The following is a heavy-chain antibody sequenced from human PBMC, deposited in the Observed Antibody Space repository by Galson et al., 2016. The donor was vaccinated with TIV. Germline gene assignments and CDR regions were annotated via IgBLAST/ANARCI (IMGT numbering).Heavy chain of an antibody. J-gene: IGHJ6*03. CDR1: GDSVSSISAA. CDR2: TYYRSEWYN. D-gene: IGHD3-16*01. Sequence: CAISGDSVSSISAAWNWIRQSPSRGLEWLGRTYYRSEWYNDYAVSVKSRMTINPDTSKNQFSLSLRSVTAADTAVYYCARVQWGSSLVSYYYYLDVWGKGTTVIVSS. V-gene: IGHV6-1*01. CDR3: ARVQWGSSLVSYYYYLDV.